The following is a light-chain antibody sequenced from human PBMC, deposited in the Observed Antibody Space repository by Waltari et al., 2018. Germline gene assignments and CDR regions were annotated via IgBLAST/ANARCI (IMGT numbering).Light chain of an antibody. V-gene: IGLV2-8*01. CDR1: STDLTTYNY. CDR2: EAR. CDR3: SSYAGRDNLL. Sequence: QSALTQLPSASGSPGQSVTLSCSGTSTDLTTYNYVSWYQHHPGRAPKLLIYEARKLPSGVPDRFSGSKSCNTASLTVSGLQTEDEAVYYCSSYAGRDNLLFGGGTKLTVL. J-gene: IGLJ2*01.